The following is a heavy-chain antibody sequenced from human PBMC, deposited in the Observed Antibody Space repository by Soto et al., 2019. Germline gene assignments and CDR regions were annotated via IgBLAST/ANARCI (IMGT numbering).Heavy chain of an antibody. V-gene: IGHV4-34*01. D-gene: IGHD6-25*01. CDR3: ARSGYYYYGMDV. J-gene: IGHJ6*02. CDR1: GGSFSGYY. Sequence: PSETLSLTGAVYGGSFSGYYWSWIRQPPGKGLEWIGEINHSGSTNYNPSLKSRVTISVDTSKNQFSLKLSSVTAADTAVYYCARSGYYYYGMDVWGQGTTVTVSS. CDR2: INHSGST.